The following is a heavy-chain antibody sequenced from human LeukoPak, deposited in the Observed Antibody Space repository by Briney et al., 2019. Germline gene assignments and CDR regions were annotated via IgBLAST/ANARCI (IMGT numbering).Heavy chain of an antibody. CDR3: VREAGGTYAFDV. J-gene: IGHJ3*01. CDR1: GFTFNTYW. D-gene: IGHD3-16*01. Sequence: GGSLRVSRAASGFTFNTYWMHWVRQGPGKGLVWVSRIDGDGSRASYADSVKGRFTISRDNAKNTLYLQMNSPRPEDTAVYFCVREAGGTYAFDVWGQGTMVTVPS. CDR2: IDGDGSRA. V-gene: IGHV3-74*01.